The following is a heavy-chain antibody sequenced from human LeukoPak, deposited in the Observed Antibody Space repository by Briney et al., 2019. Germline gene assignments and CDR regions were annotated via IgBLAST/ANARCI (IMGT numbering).Heavy chain of an antibody. CDR2: ISWNSGSI. Sequence: GGSLRLSCAASGFTFDDYAMHWVRQAPGKGLEWVSGISWNSGSIGYADSVKGRFTISGDNAKNSLYLQMNSLRAEDTALYYCAKDTSGSSSPGVFDYWGQGTLVTVSS. D-gene: IGHD6-6*01. CDR1: GFTFDDYA. J-gene: IGHJ4*02. CDR3: AKDTSGSSSPGVFDY. V-gene: IGHV3-9*01.